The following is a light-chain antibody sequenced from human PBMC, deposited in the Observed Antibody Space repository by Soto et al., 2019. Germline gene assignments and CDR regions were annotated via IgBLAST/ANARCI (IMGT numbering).Light chain of an antibody. V-gene: IGLV2-11*01. CDR1: SSDVGVYNY. CDR2: DVS. J-gene: IGLJ1*01. Sequence: QSVLTQPRSVSGSPGQPVTISCTGTSSDVGVYNYVSWYQQYPGKAPKIMIYDVSKRPSGVPDRFSGSKSDNTAPLTISGLQAEDEADYYCCSYAGSYTFVFGIGTKV. CDR3: CSYAGSYTFV.